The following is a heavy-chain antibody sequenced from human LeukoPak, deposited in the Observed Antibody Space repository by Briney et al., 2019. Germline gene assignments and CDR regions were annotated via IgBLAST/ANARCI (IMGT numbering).Heavy chain of an antibody. D-gene: IGHD6-13*01. CDR2: ISSSSNMI. CDR3: ATASGGWYRYYFDS. J-gene: IGHJ4*02. CDR1: GLTFSNYE. Sequence: GGSLRLSCATSGLTFSNYEMNWVRQAPGKGLEWLSYISSSSNMIFYAGSVKGRFTISRDNAKNSLYLQMNSLGAEDTAIYYCATASGGWYRYYFDSWGQGILVTVSS. V-gene: IGHV3-48*03.